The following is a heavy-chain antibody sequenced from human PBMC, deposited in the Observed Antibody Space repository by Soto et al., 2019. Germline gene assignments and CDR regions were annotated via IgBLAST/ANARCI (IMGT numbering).Heavy chain of an antibody. D-gene: IGHD6-19*01. CDR1: GYTFTSYG. V-gene: IGHV1-18*01. J-gene: IGHJ3*02. Sequence: ASVKVSCKASGYTFTSYGISWVRQAPGQGLEWMGWISAYNGNTNYAQKLQGRVTMTTDTSTSTAYMELRSLRSDDTAVYYCACADSSGWYGDDAFDIWGQGTMVTVSS. CDR2: ISAYNGNT. CDR3: ACADSSGWYGDDAFDI.